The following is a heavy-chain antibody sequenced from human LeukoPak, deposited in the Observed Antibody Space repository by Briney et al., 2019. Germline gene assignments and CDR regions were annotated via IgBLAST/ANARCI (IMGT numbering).Heavy chain of an antibody. J-gene: IGHJ2*01. CDR2: ISSSGSTK. Sequence: GGSLRLSCAASGFTFNDYYMSWIRQAPGKGLEWVSYISSSGSTKHHADSVKGRFTFSRDNAKNSLYLQMNSLRAEDTAVYYCARGQIGWYFDLWGRGTLVTVSS. V-gene: IGHV3-11*04. CDR3: ARGQIGWYFDL. D-gene: IGHD3-22*01. CDR1: GFTFNDYY.